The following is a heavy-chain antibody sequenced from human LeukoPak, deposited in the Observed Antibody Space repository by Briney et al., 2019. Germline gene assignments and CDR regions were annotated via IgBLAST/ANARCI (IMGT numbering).Heavy chain of an antibody. D-gene: IGHD1-1*01. J-gene: IGHJ3*02. V-gene: IGHV3-23*01. CDR3: ASNLGARNAFDI. CDR2: SIGSGGST. Sequence: PGGSLRLSCVASGFTFSTYTMNWIRQAPGKGLEWVSGSIGSGGSTYYADSVKGRFTISRDNSKNTLYLQVNSLRAEDTAVYYCASNLGARNAFDIWGQGTMVTVSS. CDR1: GFTFSTYT.